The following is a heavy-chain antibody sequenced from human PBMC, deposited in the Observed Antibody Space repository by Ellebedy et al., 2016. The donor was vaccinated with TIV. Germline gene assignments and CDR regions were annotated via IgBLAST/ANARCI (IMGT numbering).Heavy chain of an antibody. J-gene: IGHJ4*02. Sequence: GESLKISCVGSGFVFRNYEFNWVRQAPGKGLEWVSYISRNGDTRYYIDSVKGRFTISRDDATNSLFLEMQSLRADDTAVYYCARGYYYDPSGYYSDFDYWGQGTLVTVSS. CDR1: GFVFRNYE. D-gene: IGHD3-22*01. CDR3: ARGYYYDPSGYYSDFDY. CDR2: ISRNGDTR. V-gene: IGHV3-48*03.